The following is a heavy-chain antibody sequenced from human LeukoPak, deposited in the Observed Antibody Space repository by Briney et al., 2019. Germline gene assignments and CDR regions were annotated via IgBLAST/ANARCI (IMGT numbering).Heavy chain of an antibody. J-gene: IGHJ4*02. CDR2: IWYDGGYK. CDR3: ARNYYDSSGYQESTFNY. CDR1: GFTFSNYG. Sequence: SGGSLILSCAASGFTFSNYGMHWVRQAPGKGLEWVAGIWYDGGYKYYADSVKGRFTISRDNSKNTLSLQMDSLRAEDTAVYYCARNYYDSSGYQESTFNYWGQGTLVTVSS. D-gene: IGHD3-22*01. V-gene: IGHV3-33*01.